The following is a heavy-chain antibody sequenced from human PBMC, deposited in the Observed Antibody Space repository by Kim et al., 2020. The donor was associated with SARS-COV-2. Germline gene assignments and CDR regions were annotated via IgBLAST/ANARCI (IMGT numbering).Heavy chain of an antibody. D-gene: IGHD2-15*01. J-gene: IGHJ6*03. V-gene: IGHV3-23*01. Sequence: GGSLRLSCAASGFTFSGYALNWVRQAPGKGLEWVSSVSGGGGNTYYADSVKGRFTISRDNSKNTLYLQMSSLRAQDTAVDYCAKGYCSGASCYSKFYYMDVWGKGTTGTVSS. CDR1: GFTFSGYA. CDR3: AKGYCSGASCYSKFYYMDV. CDR2: VSGGGGNT.